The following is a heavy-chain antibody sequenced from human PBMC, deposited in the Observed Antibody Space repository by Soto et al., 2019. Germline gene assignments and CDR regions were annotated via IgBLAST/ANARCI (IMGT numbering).Heavy chain of an antibody. J-gene: IGHJ5*02. CDR1: GGSFSGYY. D-gene: IGHD3-10*01. CDR3: ARVSRITMVRGAFRNWFGP. Sequence: PSETLSLTCAVYGGSFSGYYWSWIRQPPGKGLEWIGEINHSGSTNYNPSLKSRVTISVDKSKNQFSLKLSSVTAADTAVYYCARVSRITMVRGAFRNWFGPWGQGTLVTVSS. V-gene: IGHV4-34*01. CDR2: INHSGST.